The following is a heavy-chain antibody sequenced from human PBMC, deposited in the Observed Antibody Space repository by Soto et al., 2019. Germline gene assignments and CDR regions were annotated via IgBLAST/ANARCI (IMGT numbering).Heavy chain of an antibody. V-gene: IGHV4-59*01. CDR1: GGSISSYY. Sequence: TLSLTCTVSGGSISSYYWSWIRQPPGKGLEWIGYIYYSGSTNYNPSLKSRVTISVDTSKNQFSLKLSSVTAADTAVYYCAKSSSSWYNWFDPWGQGTLVTVSS. J-gene: IGHJ5*02. CDR2: IYYSGST. D-gene: IGHD6-13*01. CDR3: AKSSSSWYNWFDP.